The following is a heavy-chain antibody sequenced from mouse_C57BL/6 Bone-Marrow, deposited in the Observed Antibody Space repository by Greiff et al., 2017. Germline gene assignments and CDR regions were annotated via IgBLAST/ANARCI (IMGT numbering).Heavy chain of an antibody. CDR3: ARWGHYYGNYFDD. J-gene: IGHJ2*01. Sequence: QVQLQQPGAELVKPGASVKLSCTASGYTFTSYWMHWVKQRPGQGLEWIGMIHPNSGSTNYNEKFKSKATLTVDTSSNTAYMQLSSLTSEDSAVYYCARWGHYYGNYFDDWGKGTTLTVSS. V-gene: IGHV1-64*01. CDR2: IHPNSGST. CDR1: GYTFTSYW. D-gene: IGHD1-1*01.